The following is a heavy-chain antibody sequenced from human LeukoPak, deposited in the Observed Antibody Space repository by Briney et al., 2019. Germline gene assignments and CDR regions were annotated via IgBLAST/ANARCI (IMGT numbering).Heavy chain of an antibody. CDR2: INHSGST. D-gene: IGHD1-26*01. Sequence: PSETLSLTCAVYGGSFSGYYWSWIRQPPGKGLEWIREINHSGSTNYNPSLKSRVTISVDTSKNQFSLKLSSVTAADTAVYYCARPRIVGAPGYFQHWGQGTLVTVSS. J-gene: IGHJ1*01. CDR1: GGSFSGYY. V-gene: IGHV4-34*01. CDR3: ARPRIVGAPGYFQH.